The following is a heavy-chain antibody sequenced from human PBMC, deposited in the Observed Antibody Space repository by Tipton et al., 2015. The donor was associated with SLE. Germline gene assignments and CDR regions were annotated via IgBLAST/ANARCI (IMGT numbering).Heavy chain of an antibody. J-gene: IGHJ2*01. CDR2: IFYGGYT. CDR1: GVSISSTNYH. D-gene: IGHD3-3*01. V-gene: IGHV4-39*07. Sequence: TLSLTCSVSGVSISSTNYHWGWVRQPPGKGLEWIGSIFYGGYTYYNPSIKSRVTMSVDPSKNQFSLKLSSVTAADTAVYYCARPRRSPGWYFDLWGRGTLVTVSS. CDR3: ARPRRSPGWYFDL.